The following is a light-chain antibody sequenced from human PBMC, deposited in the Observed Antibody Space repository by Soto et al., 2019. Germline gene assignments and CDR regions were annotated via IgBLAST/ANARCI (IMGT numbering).Light chain of an antibody. Sequence: EIVLTQSRGTLSLSPGERATLSCRASESVSSSYLAWYQQRHGQAPRLLIYGASSRATGIPDRFSGSGSGTDFTLTISRLEPEDFAVYYCQQYGSSQGLTFGGGTKVEIK. CDR1: ESVSSSY. CDR2: GAS. V-gene: IGKV3-20*01. J-gene: IGKJ4*01. CDR3: QQYGSSQGLT.